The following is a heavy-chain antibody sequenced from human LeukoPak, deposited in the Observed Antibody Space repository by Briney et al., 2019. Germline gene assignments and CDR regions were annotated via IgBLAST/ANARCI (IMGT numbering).Heavy chain of an antibody. D-gene: IGHD3-22*01. CDR2: INPSDGNT. CDR1: GDTFTSYY. Sequence: ASVKVSCKASGDTFTSYYMHWVRQAPGQGLEWMGIINPSDGNTTYAQKFQGRVTMTRDTSTSTVYMEMSSLRSEDTAVYYCARSYFHESSDYYFPTDYWGQGTRVTVSS. J-gene: IGHJ4*02. CDR3: ARSYFHESSDYYFPTDY. V-gene: IGHV1-46*01.